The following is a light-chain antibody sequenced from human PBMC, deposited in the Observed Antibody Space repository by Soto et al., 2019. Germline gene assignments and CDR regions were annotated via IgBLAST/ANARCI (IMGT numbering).Light chain of an antibody. CDR1: QSVSSSY. V-gene: IGKV3-20*01. J-gene: IGKJ1*01. Sequence: EIVLTQSPATLSLSPGERATLSCGASQSVSSSYLAWYQQKPGQAPRLLIYAASSRATGIPDRFSGSGSGTDFTLTISRLEPEDFAVYYCQQYGSSPPTFGQGTKVDI. CDR2: AAS. CDR3: QQYGSSPPT.